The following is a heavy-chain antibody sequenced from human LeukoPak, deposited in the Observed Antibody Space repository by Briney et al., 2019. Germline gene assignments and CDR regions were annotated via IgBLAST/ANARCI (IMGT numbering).Heavy chain of an antibody. D-gene: IGHD1-26*01. Sequence: ASVKVSCKASGYTFTVYYMHWVRQAPGQGLEWMGWINPNSGGTKYAQNFEGRVTMTRDTSLTTAYMELSSLRSDDTAIYYCARECSGTYCGEDWGQGTLVTVSS. CDR3: ARECSGTYCGED. CDR2: INPNSGGT. V-gene: IGHV1-2*02. CDR1: GYTFTVYY. J-gene: IGHJ4*02.